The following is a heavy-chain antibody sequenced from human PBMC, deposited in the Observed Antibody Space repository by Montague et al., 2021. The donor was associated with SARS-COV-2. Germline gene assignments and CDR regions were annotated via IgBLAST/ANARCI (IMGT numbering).Heavy chain of an antibody. Sequence: SETLSLTCAVYGGSFSGYYWNWIRQPPGKGLEWIGGINHGGSTNYNPSLKSRLTISTDPSKNQFSLKLTSVAAADTAVYYCARLRDGVVPSPILGVGPYYSYYFMDVWGKGTTVTVSS. D-gene: IGHD3-10*01. J-gene: IGHJ6*03. V-gene: IGHV4-34*01. CDR1: GGSFSGYY. CDR3: ARLRDGVVPSPILGVGPYYSYYFMDV. CDR2: INHGGST.